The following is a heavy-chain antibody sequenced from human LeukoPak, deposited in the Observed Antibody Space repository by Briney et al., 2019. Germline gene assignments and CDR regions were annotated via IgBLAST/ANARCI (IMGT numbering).Heavy chain of an antibody. CDR3: ARDFTDLDYDSSGYYFDY. D-gene: IGHD3-22*01. V-gene: IGHV3-74*01. CDR1: GFTFSSYW. CDR2: INSDGSST. J-gene: IGHJ4*02. Sequence: PGGSLRLSCAASGFTFSSYWMHWVRQAPGKGLVWVSRINSDGSSTGYADSVKGRFTISRDNAKNTLYLQMNSLRAEDTAVYYCARDFTDLDYDSSGYYFDYWGQGTLVTVSS.